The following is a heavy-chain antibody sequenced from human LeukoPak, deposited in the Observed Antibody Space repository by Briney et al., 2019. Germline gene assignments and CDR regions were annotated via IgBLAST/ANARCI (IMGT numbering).Heavy chain of an antibody. CDR3: ARGWNRGAY. CDR1: GFTFSSYG. D-gene: IGHD3-10*01. J-gene: IGHJ4*02. V-gene: IGHV3-48*02. CDR2: ISSSSSAM. Sequence: GGSLRLSCAASGFTFSSYGMNWVRQAPGKGLEWISYISSSSSAMYYADSVKGLFTISRDKAKNSLYLQMNSLRDEDTAVYYCARGWNRGAYWGQGTLVTVSS.